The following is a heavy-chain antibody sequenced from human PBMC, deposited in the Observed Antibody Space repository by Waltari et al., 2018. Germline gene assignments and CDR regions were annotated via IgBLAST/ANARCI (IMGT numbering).Heavy chain of an antibody. CDR2: LSTTNA. V-gene: IGHV3-23*01. D-gene: IGHD3-10*01. J-gene: IGHJ3*01. CDR1: GLNFNTNV. Sequence: EVQMLESGGGLVEPGGSLGLSWIASGLNFNTNVIHWVRQAPGKGREWVSGLSTTNAYYADSVKGRFTISRDNSNNALYLQMTSLRAEDTAIYYCAKGPRREGRSYSDDIFDVWGQGTMVTVSS. CDR3: AKGPRREGRSYSDDIFDV.